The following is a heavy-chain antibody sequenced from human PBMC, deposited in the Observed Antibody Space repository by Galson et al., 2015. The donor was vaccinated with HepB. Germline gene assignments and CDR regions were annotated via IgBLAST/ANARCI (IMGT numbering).Heavy chain of an antibody. V-gene: IGHV3-48*03. D-gene: IGHD1-20*01. CDR3: ARVDSDIWTPRGNGMDV. J-gene: IGHJ6*02. CDR2: ISSSGSTI. CDR1: GFTFSSYE. Sequence: SLRLSCAASGFTFSSYEMNWVRQAPGKGLEWVSYISSSGSTIYYADSVKGRFTISRDNAKNSLYLQMNSLRAEDTAVYYCARVDSDIWTPRGNGMDVWGQGTTVTVSS.